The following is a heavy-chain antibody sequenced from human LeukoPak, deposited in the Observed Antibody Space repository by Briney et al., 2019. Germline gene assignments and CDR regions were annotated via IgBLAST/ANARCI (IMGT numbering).Heavy chain of an antibody. CDR3: ARGYQLLYFDY. CDR2: IYYSGST. CDR1: GGSISSSSYY. D-gene: IGHD2-2*02. J-gene: IGHJ4*02. V-gene: IGHV4-30-4*08. Sequence: SETLSLTCTVSGGSISSSSYYWGWIRQPPGKGLEWIGYIYYSGSTYYNPSLKSRVTISVDTSKNQFSLKLSSVTAADTAVYYCARGYQLLYFDYWGQGTLVTVSS.